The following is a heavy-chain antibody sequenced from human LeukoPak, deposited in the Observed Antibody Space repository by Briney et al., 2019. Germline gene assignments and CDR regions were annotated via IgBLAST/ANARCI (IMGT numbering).Heavy chain of an antibody. J-gene: IGHJ4*02. Sequence: PGGSLRLSCAASGFTFSSYAMSWVRQAPGKGLEWVSAISGSGGSTYYADSVKGRFTISRDNSKNTLYLQMNSLRAEDTAVYYCAKHSRGIAAAGTPVDFDYWGQGTLVTVSS. V-gene: IGHV3-23*01. CDR3: AKHSRGIAAAGTPVDFDY. D-gene: IGHD6-13*01. CDR1: GFTFSSYA. CDR2: ISGSGGST.